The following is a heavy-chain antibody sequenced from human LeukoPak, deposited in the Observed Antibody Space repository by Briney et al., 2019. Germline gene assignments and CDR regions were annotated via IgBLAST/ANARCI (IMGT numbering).Heavy chain of an antibody. D-gene: IGHD1-26*01. V-gene: IGHV3-30-3*01. CDR1: GFTFSSYA. J-gene: IGHJ4*02. CDR3: ARVQWELLYPDY. CDR2: ISYDESYR. Sequence: GSLRLSCAASGFTFSSYAMHWARQAPGKGLEWVALISYDESYRYYADSVKGRFTISRDNSKNTLYLQMNSLRADDTAVYYCARVQWELLYPDYWGQGTLVTVSS.